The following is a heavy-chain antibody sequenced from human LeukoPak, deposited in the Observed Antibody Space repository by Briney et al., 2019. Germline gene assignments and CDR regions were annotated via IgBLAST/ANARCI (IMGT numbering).Heavy chain of an antibody. D-gene: IGHD3-22*01. J-gene: IGHJ4*02. Sequence: ASVKVSCKASGYTFTGYYMHWVRQAPGQGLEWMGWINPNSGGTNYTQKFQGRVTMTRDTSISTAYMELSRLRSDDTAVYYCAIRRSHYYYDSSGYYIIDDYWGQGTLVTVSS. CDR2: INPNSGGT. CDR1: GYTFTGYY. V-gene: IGHV1-2*02. CDR3: AIRRSHYYYDSSGYYIIDDY.